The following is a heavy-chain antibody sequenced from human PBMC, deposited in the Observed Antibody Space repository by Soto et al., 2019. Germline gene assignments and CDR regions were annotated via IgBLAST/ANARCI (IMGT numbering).Heavy chain of an antibody. CDR2: IIPILGIA. D-gene: IGHD3-16*01. CDR1: GGTFSSYT. J-gene: IGHJ6*03. V-gene: IGHV1-69*08. Sequence: QVQLVQSGAEVKKPGSSVKVSCKASGGTFSSYTISWVRQAPGQGLEWMGRIIPILGIANYAQKFQGRVTITAYKSTSTSYMEPRRLRAGGTGVYYCAREGARNFDHGWGEASVGYYYMGVWGKGTTVTVSS. CDR3: AREGARNFDHGWGEASVGYYYMGV.